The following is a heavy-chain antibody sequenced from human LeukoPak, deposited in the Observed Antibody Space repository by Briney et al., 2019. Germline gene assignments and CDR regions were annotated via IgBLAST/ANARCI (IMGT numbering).Heavy chain of an antibody. J-gene: IGHJ3*02. Sequence: PGGSLRLSCAASGFTFSSYGMHWVRQAPGRGVEWVAVIWYDGSNKYYADSVKRRFTISRDNSKNTLYLQMNSLRAEDTAVYYCARDQEQQLVNDAFDIWGQGTMVTVSS. D-gene: IGHD6-13*01. CDR3: ARDQEQQLVNDAFDI. V-gene: IGHV3-33*01. CDR2: IWYDGSNK. CDR1: GFTFSSYG.